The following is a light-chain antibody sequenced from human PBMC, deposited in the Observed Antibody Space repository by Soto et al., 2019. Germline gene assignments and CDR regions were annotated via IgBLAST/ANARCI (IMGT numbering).Light chain of an antibody. J-gene: IGKJ2*01. CDR3: QQYGSSPPYT. CDR2: AAS. V-gene: IGKV3-20*01. CDR1: QSVNNKY. Sequence: EIVLTQSPGTLSLSPGERATLSCRASQSVNNKYLAWYHQKPGQAPRLLIYAASSRATGIPDRFSGSKSGTDFTLTISRLEPEDSAVYYCQQYGSSPPYTFGQGTKLEIK.